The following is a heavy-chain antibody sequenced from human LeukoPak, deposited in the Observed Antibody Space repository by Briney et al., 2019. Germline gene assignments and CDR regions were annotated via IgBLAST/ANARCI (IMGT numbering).Heavy chain of an antibody. Sequence: GGSLRLSCAASGFTFSSYGMSWVRQAPGKGLECVSSISANGANTYYEDSVKGRFTISRDNSKNTLYLQMNSLRAEDTAAYYCAKDTTVGLYLVITTGHYFDYWGQGSLVTVSS. J-gene: IGHJ4*02. CDR1: GFTFSSYG. V-gene: IGHV3-23*01. CDR3: AKDTTVGLYLVITTGHYFDY. D-gene: IGHD3-22*01. CDR2: ISANGANT.